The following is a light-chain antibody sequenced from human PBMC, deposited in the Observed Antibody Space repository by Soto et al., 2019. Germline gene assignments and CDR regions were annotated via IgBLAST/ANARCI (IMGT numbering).Light chain of an antibody. CDR3: LKYGSSPAT. V-gene: IGKV3-20*01. J-gene: IGKJ2*01. CDR1: QSVHSTY. Sequence: EIVLTQSPGTLSLSPGERATLSCRASQSVHSTYLAWYQHNPGQTPRLLIYGASSRTKGTPDRFSGGGSGTDFPLPISSLDLAVFPVSYCLKYGSSPATFGQGTKLEIK. CDR2: GAS.